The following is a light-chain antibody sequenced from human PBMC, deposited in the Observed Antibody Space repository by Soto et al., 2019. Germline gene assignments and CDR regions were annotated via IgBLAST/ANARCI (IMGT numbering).Light chain of an antibody. CDR3: QQRSNWPPST. J-gene: IGKJ3*01. V-gene: IGKV3-11*01. Sequence: EIVLTQSPATLSLSPGERATLSCRASQSVSSYLAWYQQKPGQAPRLLIYDASNRATGIPAGFSGSGSGTDFTLTISSLEPEDFAVYYCQQRSNWPPSTFGPGTKVDIK. CDR2: DAS. CDR1: QSVSSY.